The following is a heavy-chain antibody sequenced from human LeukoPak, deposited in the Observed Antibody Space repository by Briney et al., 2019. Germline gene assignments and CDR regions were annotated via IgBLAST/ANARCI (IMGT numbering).Heavy chain of an antibody. V-gene: IGHV4-59*01. D-gene: IGHD6-19*01. J-gene: IGHJ6*02. Sequence: PSETLSLTCTVSGGSISSYYWSWIRQPAGKGLEWLGYIHDNGSPTNYNPSLKNRVTISVDTSKNQFSLKLNSVTAADTAMYYFARGMAVSGTHYYYFYAMDVWGQGTTVTVSS. CDR3: ARGMAVSGTHYYYFYAMDV. CDR1: GGSISSYY. CDR2: IHDNGSPT.